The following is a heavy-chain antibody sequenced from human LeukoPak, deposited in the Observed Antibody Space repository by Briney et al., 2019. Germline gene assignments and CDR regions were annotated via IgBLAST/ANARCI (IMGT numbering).Heavy chain of an antibody. CDR1: GYTFTDYY. J-gene: IGHJ5*02. CDR2: INPHSGDT. CDR3: ARDLVAIAAAAKSNWFDP. Sequence: ASVKVSCKASGYTFTDYYIHWVRQAPGQGLEWMAWINPHSGDTNYAPKFQGRVTMTRDTSISTAYMELSRLRSDDTAVYYCARDLVAIAAAAKSNWFDPWGQGTLVTVSS. V-gene: IGHV1-2*02. D-gene: IGHD6-13*01.